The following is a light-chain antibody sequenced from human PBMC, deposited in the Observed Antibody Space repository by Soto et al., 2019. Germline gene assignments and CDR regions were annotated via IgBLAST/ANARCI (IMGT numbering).Light chain of an antibody. CDR1: QSVSSY. J-gene: IGKJ2*01. V-gene: IGKV3-11*01. Sequence: EIVLTQSPATLSLSPGERATLSCRASQSVSSYLAWYQQKPGQAPRLLISDASNRATGIPARFSGSGSATDFTLTISSLEPEDFAVYYCQQRGGWPRTFGQGTKLEIK. CDR3: QQRGGWPRT. CDR2: DAS.